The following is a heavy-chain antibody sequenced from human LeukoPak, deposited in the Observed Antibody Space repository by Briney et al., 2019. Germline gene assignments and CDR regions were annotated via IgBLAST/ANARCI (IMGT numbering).Heavy chain of an antibody. CDR3: AREKASTVTYDTFYI. Sequence: SGGSLRLSCAGSGFTFSTYSMNWVRQAPGKGLEWVSSISSSSSYIYYADSVKGRFTIPRDNAKNSLYLQMNSLRAEGTAVYYCAREKASTVTYDTFYIWGQGTMVTVS. CDR1: GFTFSTYS. J-gene: IGHJ3*02. CDR2: ISSSSSYI. D-gene: IGHD5-18*01. V-gene: IGHV3-21*01.